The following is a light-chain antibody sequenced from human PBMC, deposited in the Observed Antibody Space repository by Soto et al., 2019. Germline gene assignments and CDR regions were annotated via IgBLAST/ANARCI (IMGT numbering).Light chain of an antibody. CDR2: DAY. CDR3: QQRHMWPIT. CDR1: QSFRGL. V-gene: IGKV3-11*01. Sequence: VLTQSPVTLSFPPGERATLSCRASQSFRGLLAWYQQKPGQAPRLLIYDAYNRATGIPPRFSGSGSGTDFTLTISSLEPEESAVYYCQQRHMWPITFGQGTRLEIK. J-gene: IGKJ5*01.